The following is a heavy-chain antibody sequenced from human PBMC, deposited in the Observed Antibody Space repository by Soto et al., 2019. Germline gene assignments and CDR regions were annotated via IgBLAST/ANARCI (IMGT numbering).Heavy chain of an antibody. CDR1: GFSLSTTGVG. CDR2: IYWDDDK. V-gene: IGHV2-5*02. D-gene: IGHD4-17*01. CDR3: VLAIPVTTGGDY. Sequence: QITLKESGPTLVKPTQTLTLTCTFSGFSLSTTGVGVGWIRQPPGKALDWLALIYWDDDKRYSPSLKSRLTITKVLSKNQVVLTMTNMDPIDTATYYCVLAIPVTTGGDYWGQGTLVTVSS. J-gene: IGHJ4*02.